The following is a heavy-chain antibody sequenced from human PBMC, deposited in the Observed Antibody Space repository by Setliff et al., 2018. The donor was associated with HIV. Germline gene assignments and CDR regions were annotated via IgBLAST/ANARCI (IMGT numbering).Heavy chain of an antibody. CDR3: ARGFYDFFYNYYMDV. V-gene: IGHV1-8*03. D-gene: IGHD3-3*01. J-gene: IGHJ6*03. CDR1: GYSFTNYD. CDR2: MNPKSGKT. Sequence: ASVKVSCKASGYSFTNYDINWVRLATGQGLEWMGWMNPKSGKTGYAQKFQGRVTITRNTSISTVYMDLDSLRSDDAAVYYCARGFYDFFYNYYMDVWGKGTTVTAP.